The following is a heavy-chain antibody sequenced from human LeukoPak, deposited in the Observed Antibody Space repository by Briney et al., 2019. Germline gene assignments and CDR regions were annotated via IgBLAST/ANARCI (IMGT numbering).Heavy chain of an antibody. CDR2: IYTSGST. V-gene: IGHV4-61*02. D-gene: IGHD3-22*01. CDR3: AREGNYYDSSGYYLPDAFDI. J-gene: IGHJ3*02. Sequence: SQTLSLTCTVSGGAISSGRYYWGWLRQPAGKGLEWIGRIYTSGSTNYNPSLKSRVTISVDTSKNQFSLKLSSVTAADTAVYYCAREGNYYDSSGYYLPDAFDIWGQGTMVTVSS. CDR1: GGAISSGRYY.